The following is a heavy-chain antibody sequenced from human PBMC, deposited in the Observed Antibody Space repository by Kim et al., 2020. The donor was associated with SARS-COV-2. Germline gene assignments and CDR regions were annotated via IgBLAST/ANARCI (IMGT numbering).Heavy chain of an antibody. J-gene: IGHJ4*02. V-gene: IGHV3-48*02. CDR2: ISSSSSTI. Sequence: GGSLRLSCAASGFTFSSYSMNWVRQAPGKGLEWVSYISSSSSTIYYADSVKGRFTISRDNAKNSLYLQMNSLRDEDTAVYYCARDPPRSYGDYYFDYWGQGTLVTVSS. D-gene: IGHD4-17*01. CDR3: ARDPPRSYGDYYFDY. CDR1: GFTFSSYS.